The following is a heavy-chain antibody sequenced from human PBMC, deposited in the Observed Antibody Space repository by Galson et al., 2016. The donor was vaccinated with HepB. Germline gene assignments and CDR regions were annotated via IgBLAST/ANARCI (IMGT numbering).Heavy chain of an antibody. Sequence: SLRLSCAASGVIFSRYAMHWVRQAPGKGLEWMAIISYDGNYKYYADSVKGRFTISRDNSKNMVYFQMNSLRGEDTAVYSCAKALRGCFYAMDVWGQGTPVTVSS. CDR3: AKALRGCFYAMDV. CDR1: GVIFSRYA. D-gene: IGHD2-15*01. CDR2: ISYDGNYK. J-gene: IGHJ6*02. V-gene: IGHV3-30*18.